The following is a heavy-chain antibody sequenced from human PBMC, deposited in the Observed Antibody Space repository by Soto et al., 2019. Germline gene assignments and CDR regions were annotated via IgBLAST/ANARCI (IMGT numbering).Heavy chain of an antibody. J-gene: IGHJ4*02. CDR2: SSTYSSRT. CDR1: GYTLTSYD. Sequence: QVQLVQSGAEVKKPGASVKVSCKASGYTLTSYDISWVRQAPGQGLEWMGWSSTYSSRTNFAQKFRGRVTVTTDTSTSTVFMELRTLTSDDTAVYYYLRGSISSATAFDYWGQGTLVTVSS. CDR3: LRGSISSATAFDY. D-gene: IGHD2-21*02. V-gene: IGHV1-18*01.